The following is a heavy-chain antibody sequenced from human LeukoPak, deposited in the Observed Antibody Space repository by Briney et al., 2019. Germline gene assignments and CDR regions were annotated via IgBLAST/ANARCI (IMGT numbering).Heavy chain of an antibody. Sequence: SVKVSCKASGGTFGSYAISWVRQAPGQGLEWMGGIIPIFGTANYAQKFQGRVTITADESTSTAYMELSSLRSEDTAVYYCASVTIFGVVIQGDAFDIWGQGTMVTVSS. CDR1: GGTFGSYA. D-gene: IGHD3-3*01. J-gene: IGHJ3*02. CDR3: ASVTIFGVVIQGDAFDI. V-gene: IGHV1-69*01. CDR2: IIPIFGTA.